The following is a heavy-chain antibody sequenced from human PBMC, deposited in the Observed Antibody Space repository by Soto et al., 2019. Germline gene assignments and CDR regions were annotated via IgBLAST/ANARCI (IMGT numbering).Heavy chain of an antibody. CDR1: GYTFTSYY. Sequence: QVQLVQSGAEVKKPGASVKVSCKASGYTFTSYYMHWVRQAPGQGLEWMGIINPSGGSTSYAQKCRGRDTKTRETATSTVYMELSSLRSEDTAVYYCARGAPYLADRPQGHNWFDPWGQGTLVTVSS. CDR3: ARGAPYLADRPQGHNWFDP. V-gene: IGHV1-46*01. J-gene: IGHJ5*02. D-gene: IGHD6-6*01. CDR2: INPSGGST.